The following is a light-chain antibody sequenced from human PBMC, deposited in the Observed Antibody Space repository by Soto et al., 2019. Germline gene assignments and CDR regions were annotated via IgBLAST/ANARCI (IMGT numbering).Light chain of an antibody. Sequence: EIVLTQSPATLSLSPGERATLSCRASHSVSSYLARYQQKPGQAPRLLIYDASNRATGIPARFSGSGSGTDFTLTISSLEPEDVAVYYCQQRSNWPPVTFGGGTKVEIK. CDR1: HSVSSY. J-gene: IGKJ4*01. V-gene: IGKV3-11*01. CDR3: QQRSNWPPVT. CDR2: DAS.